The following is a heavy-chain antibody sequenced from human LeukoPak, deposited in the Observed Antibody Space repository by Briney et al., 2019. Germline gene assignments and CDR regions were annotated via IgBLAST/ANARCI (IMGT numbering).Heavy chain of an antibody. J-gene: IGHJ2*01. Sequence: SETLSLTCTVSGGSMFNYYWNWVRQPPGKGLEWIGYIYVNGITNYSPSLRSRGTISIATFKNQFSLRLTSVTAADTAMYYCARRAYYDSSGYHPTSGYFDLWGRGTLVSVSS. CDR1: GGSMFNYY. V-gene: IGHV4-4*08. CDR2: IYVNGIT. CDR3: ARRAYYDSSGYHPTSGYFDL. D-gene: IGHD3-22*01.